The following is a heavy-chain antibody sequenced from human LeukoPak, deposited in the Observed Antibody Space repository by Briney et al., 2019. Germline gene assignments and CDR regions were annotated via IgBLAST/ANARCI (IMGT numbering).Heavy chain of an antibody. V-gene: IGHV3-7*01. CDR3: ASMKGSGTYSSFDY. D-gene: IGHD3-10*01. CDR1: GFTSSNYW. CDR2: IKQDGSEK. J-gene: IGHJ4*02. Sequence: GGSLSLSCAASGFTSSNYWISGVRQAPGKGREGVANIKQDGSEKYYIDSVKGRFTISRDNAKNSLYLQMNRLRVEDAAVYYCASMKGSGTYSSFDYWGQGTLVTVSS.